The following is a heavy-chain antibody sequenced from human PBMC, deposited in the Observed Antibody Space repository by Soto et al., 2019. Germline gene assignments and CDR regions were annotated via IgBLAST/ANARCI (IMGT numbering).Heavy chain of an antibody. CDR3: ARLNRDSYCSSTSCYSKADYYGMDV. CDR2: IYPGDSDT. Sequence: PGESLKISCKGSGYSFTSYWIGWVRQMPGKGLEWMGIIYPGDSDTRYSPSFQGQVTISADKSISTAYLQWSSLKASDTAMYYYARLNRDSYCSSTSCYSKADYYGMDVWGQGTTVTVSS. J-gene: IGHJ6*02. V-gene: IGHV5-51*01. CDR1: GYSFTSYW. D-gene: IGHD2-2*01.